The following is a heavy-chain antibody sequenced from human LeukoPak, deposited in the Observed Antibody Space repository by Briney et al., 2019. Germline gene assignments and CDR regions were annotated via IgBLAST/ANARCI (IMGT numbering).Heavy chain of an antibody. Sequence: GESLKISCKGSGYRFTSYWIGWVRQMPGKGLEWMGIIYPSDSDTRYSPSFQGQVSISADKSISAAYLQWSSLKASDTGMYYCARQRGYRMTKDGFDVWGQGTMVTVSS. V-gene: IGHV5-51*01. CDR3: ARQRGYRMTKDGFDV. CDR2: IYPSDSDT. D-gene: IGHD2-2*03. J-gene: IGHJ3*01. CDR1: GYRFTSYW.